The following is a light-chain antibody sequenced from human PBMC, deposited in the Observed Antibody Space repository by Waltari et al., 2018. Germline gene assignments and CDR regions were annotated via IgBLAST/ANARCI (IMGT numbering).Light chain of an antibody. V-gene: IGKV1-8*01. CDR1: QGISSY. Sequence: AIRLTQSPSPFLPPTGDRVPITCRASQGISSYLAWYQQKPGKAPKLLIYAASTLQSGVPSRFSGSGSGTDFTLTISSLQSEDFATYYCQQYYSYPRTFGQGTKVEIK. CDR2: AAS. J-gene: IGKJ1*01. CDR3: QQYYSYPRT.